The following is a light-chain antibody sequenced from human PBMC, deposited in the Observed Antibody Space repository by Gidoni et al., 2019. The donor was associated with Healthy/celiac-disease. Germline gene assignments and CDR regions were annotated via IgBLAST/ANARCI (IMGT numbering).Light chain of an antibody. CDR1: QSVSSY. CDR3: QQRSNWPHT. V-gene: IGKV3-11*01. CDR2: DAS. Sequence: EIVLTHSPATLSLSPGQRATLSCRASQSVSSYLAWYQQKPGQPPSLLLYDASNRATGIPARFSGSGSATDFTLTSSSLEPEDFAFYYRQQRSNWPHTFGQGTKLEIK. J-gene: IGKJ2*01.